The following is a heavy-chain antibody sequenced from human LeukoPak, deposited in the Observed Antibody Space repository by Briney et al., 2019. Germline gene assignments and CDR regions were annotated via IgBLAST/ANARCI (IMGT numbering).Heavy chain of an antibody. CDR1: GFTFSSYW. Sequence: GGSLRLSCAASGFTFSSYWMSWVRQAPGKGLEWVANIKQDGGEKFYVDSVKGRFTISRDNAKNSLYLQMNSLRVEDTAVYYCARDMESWGPPLDYWGQGTLVTVSS. CDR3: ARDMESWGPPLDY. V-gene: IGHV3-7*01. CDR2: IKQDGGEK. D-gene: IGHD7-27*01. J-gene: IGHJ4*02.